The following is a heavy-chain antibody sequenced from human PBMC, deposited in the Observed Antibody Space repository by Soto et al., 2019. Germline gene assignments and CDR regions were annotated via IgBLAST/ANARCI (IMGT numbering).Heavy chain of an antibody. J-gene: IGHJ4*02. V-gene: IGHV1-18*01. D-gene: IGHD3-3*01. CDR2: ISSYNGNT. CDR1: GYIFTNYG. Sequence: QVQLVQSGPEVKKPGASVKVSCKASGYIFTNYGITWVRQAPGQGLEWMGWISSYNGNTNYAQKFQGRVTMTTDISTTMTYMEVRRLTSDDTAVYYCARYLRSDFWSGSTSRNSYFDYWGQGTLVTVSS. CDR3: ARYLRSDFWSGSTSRNSYFDY.